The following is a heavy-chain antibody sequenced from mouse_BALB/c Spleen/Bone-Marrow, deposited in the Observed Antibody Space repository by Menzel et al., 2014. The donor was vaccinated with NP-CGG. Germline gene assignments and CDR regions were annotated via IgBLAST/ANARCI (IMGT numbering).Heavy chain of an antibody. V-gene: IGHV3-1*02. D-gene: IGHD1-1*01. CDR3: ASPPIYYGSSYDAMDY. J-gene: IGHJ4*01. CDR1: GYSITSGYS. Sequence: EVKLMESGPDLVKPSQSLSLTCTVTGYSITSGYSWHWIRQFPGNKLEWMGYIHYSGSTNYNPSLKSRISITRDTSKNQFFLPFKSVTTEDTATYYGASPPIYYGSSYDAMDYWGQGTSVTVSS. CDR2: IHYSGST.